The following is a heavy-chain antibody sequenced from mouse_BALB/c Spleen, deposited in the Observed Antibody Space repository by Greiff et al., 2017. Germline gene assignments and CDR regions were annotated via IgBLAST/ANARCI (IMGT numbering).Heavy chain of an antibody. CDR1: GYAFTNYL. CDR3: ARFGYDVGD. Sequence: QVQLQQSGAELVRPGTSVKVSCKASGYAFTNYLIEWVKQRPGQGLEWIGVINPGSGGTNYNEKFKGKATLTADKSSSTAYMQLSSLTSDDSAVYFCARFGYDVGDWGQGTLVTVSA. D-gene: IGHD2-2*01. CDR2: INPGSGGT. V-gene: IGHV1-54*01. J-gene: IGHJ3*01.